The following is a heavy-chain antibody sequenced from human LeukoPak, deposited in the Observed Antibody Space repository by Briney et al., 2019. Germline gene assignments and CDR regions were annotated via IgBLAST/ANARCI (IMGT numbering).Heavy chain of an antibody. D-gene: IGHD2-15*01. V-gene: IGHV4-4*07. CDR1: GGSISSYY. Sequence: SETLSLTCTVSGGSISSYYWSWIRQPAGKGLEWFGRIYTSGSTNYNPSLKSRVTMSVDTSKNQFSLKLSSVTAADTAVYYCAGLGYCSGGSCLDWFDPWGQGTLVTVSS. CDR3: AGLGYCSGGSCLDWFDP. J-gene: IGHJ5*02. CDR2: IYTSGST.